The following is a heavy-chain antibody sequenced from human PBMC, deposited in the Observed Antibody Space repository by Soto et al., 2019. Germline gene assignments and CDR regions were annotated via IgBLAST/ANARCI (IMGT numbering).Heavy chain of an antibody. D-gene: IGHD3-22*01. CDR1: GFSLSTPGVG. CDR2: IYWDDDK. Sequence: SGPTLVNPRQTLTLTCTFSGFSLSTPGVGVGWIRQPPGKALEWLGIIYWDDDKWYSPSLKSRLTITRDTSKNQVVLTMTNMDPVDTATYYCAHSSLDYYDSSGYPQNFDYWGQGTLVTVSS. CDR3: AHSSLDYYDSSGYPQNFDY. J-gene: IGHJ4*02. V-gene: IGHV2-5*02.